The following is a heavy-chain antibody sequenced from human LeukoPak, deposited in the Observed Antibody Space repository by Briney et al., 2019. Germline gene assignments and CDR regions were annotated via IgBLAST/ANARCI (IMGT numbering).Heavy chain of an antibody. CDR1: GYTFTNYG. CDR3: ASTGARPYYGMDV. J-gene: IGHJ6*02. D-gene: IGHD1-14*01. CDR2: ISAYNGKR. Sequence: GASVTVSYKASGYTFTNYGMSWVRQAPGQGREGMGWISAYNGKRKYVQKLQGRDTMTTDTSTSTPYMELRSLRSHDTAVYYCASTGARPYYGMDVWGQGTTVTVSS. V-gene: IGHV1-18*01.